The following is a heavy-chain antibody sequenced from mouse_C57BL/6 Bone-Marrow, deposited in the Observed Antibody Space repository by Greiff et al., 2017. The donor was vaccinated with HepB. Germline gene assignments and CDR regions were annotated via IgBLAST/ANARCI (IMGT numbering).Heavy chain of an antibody. D-gene: IGHD1-1*02. CDR3: AIHYGGPYYFDY. CDR1: GFSLTSYG. Sequence: VKLMESGPGLVAPSQSLSITCTVSGFSLTSYGVDWVRQSPGKGLEWLGVIWGVGSTNYNYALKSRLSISKDNAKSPFFLKMNSLQTDDTAMYYCAIHYGGPYYFDYWCQGTTLTVSS. V-gene: IGHV2-6*01. CDR2: IWGVGST. J-gene: IGHJ2*01.